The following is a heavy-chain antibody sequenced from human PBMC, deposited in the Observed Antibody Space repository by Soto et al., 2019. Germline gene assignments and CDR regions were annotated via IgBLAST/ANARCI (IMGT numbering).Heavy chain of an antibody. CDR1: GFSFNTGAMR. CDR3: ARISPIGMLDY. V-gene: IGHV2-70*04. D-gene: IGHD2-8*01. J-gene: IGHJ4*02. Sequence: GPTLLYPQQTLTLTCTFSGFSFNTGAMRMSWIRQPPGKALEWLARMDYDTDKFYTKSLKTRLTISKDTSKDQVVLTMSAMDPVDTAPYFWARISPIGMLDYRGPGIQVPVSS. CDR2: MDYDTDK.